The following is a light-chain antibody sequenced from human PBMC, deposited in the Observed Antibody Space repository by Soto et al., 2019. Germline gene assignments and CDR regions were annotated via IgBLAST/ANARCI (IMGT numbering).Light chain of an antibody. Sequence: DIQMTQSPSTLSASVGDRVTITCRASQSISAWLAWYQLKPGKAPKLRIYEASSIEGGVPSRFSGSGSGTEFTLTISSLQPDDFATYYCQQYNRYPYTFGQGTKLEIK. CDR3: QQYNRYPYT. CDR1: QSISAW. V-gene: IGKV1-5*03. J-gene: IGKJ2*01. CDR2: EAS.